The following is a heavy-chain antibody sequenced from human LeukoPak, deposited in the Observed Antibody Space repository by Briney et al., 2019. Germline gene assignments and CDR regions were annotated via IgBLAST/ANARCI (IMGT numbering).Heavy chain of an antibody. CDR2: ISGSGGST. D-gene: IGHD3-16*02. CDR1: GFTFSSYA. CDR3: AKVVDAWGVRLGELSL. V-gene: IGHV3-23*01. Sequence: GGSLRLSRAASGFTFSSYAMSWVRQAPGKGLEWVSAISGSGGSTYYADSVKGRFTISRDNSKNTLYLQMNSLRAEDTAVYYCAKVVDAWGVRLGELSLWGQGTLVTVSS. J-gene: IGHJ4*02.